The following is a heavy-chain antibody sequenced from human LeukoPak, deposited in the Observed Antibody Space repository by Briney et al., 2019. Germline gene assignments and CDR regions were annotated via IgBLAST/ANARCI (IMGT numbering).Heavy chain of an antibody. D-gene: IGHD2-21*02. CDR3: AGSGDFIHDAFDI. CDR2: IRNDGSNK. J-gene: IGHJ3*02. V-gene: IGHV3-30*02. Sequence: GGSLRLSCAASGFTFSSYGMHWVRQAPGKGLEWMAFIRNDGSNKYYADSVKGRFTISRDNSKNTLYLQMNSLRAEDTAAYYCAGSGDFIHDAFDIWGQGTMVTVSS. CDR1: GFTFSSYG.